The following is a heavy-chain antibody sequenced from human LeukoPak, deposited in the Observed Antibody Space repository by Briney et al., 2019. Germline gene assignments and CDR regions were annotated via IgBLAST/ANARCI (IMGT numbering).Heavy chain of an antibody. J-gene: IGHJ3*02. D-gene: IGHD3-22*01. V-gene: IGHV4-59*01. CDR1: GGSISSYY. CDR2: IYYSGST. Sequence: SETLSLTCTVSGGSISSYYWSWIRQPPGKGLEWIGYIYYSGSTNYNPSLKSRATISVDTSKNQFSLKLSSVTAADTAVYYCARADYYDSSGYFFPTPDAFDIWGQGTMVTVSS. CDR3: ARADYYDSSGYFFPTPDAFDI.